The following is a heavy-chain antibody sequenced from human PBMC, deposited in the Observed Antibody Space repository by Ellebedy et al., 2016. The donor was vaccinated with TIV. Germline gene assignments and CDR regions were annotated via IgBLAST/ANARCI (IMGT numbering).Heavy chain of an antibody. CDR2: IKPNSGGT. J-gene: IGHJ4*02. CDR3: ARDGVPGGVYCSGGSCHEDY. V-gene: IGHV1-2*02. D-gene: IGHD2-15*01. CDR1: GYTFTGYY. Sequence: AASVKVSCKASGYTFTGYYMHWVRQAPGQGLEWMGWIKPNSGGTNYAQTFQGRVTMTRDTSISTAYMELSRLRSDETAVYYCARDGVPGGVYCSGGSCHEDYWGQGTLVTVSS.